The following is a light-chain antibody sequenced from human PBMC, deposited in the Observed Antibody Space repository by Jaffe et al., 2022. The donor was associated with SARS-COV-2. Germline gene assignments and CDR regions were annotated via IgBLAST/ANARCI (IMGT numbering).Light chain of an antibody. V-gene: IGKV1-39*01. CDR3: HQSNTPPRT. CDR2: AAS. J-gene: IGKJ1*01. Sequence: DIQLTQSPSSLSASVGDRVTITCRASQTMSSYLNWYQQKVGKAPKLLIYAASSLQTGVPSRFSGSGSGTDFTLTISNLQPDDFATYYCHQSNTPPRTFGQGTRVEIK. CDR1: QTMSSY.